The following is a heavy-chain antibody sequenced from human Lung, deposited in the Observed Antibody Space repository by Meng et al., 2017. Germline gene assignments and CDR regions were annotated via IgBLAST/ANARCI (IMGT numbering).Heavy chain of an antibody. J-gene: IGHJ4*02. Sequence: QVHLQQSGPGRVKPSQTLSLTCAISGDSVSSNSAPWNWIRQSPSRGLEWLGRTYYRSKWYNGYAVSVRSRITINPDTSKNQFSLQLNSVTPEDTAVYYCARSQQWLDSWGQGTLVTVSS. D-gene: IGHD6-19*01. CDR3: ARSQQWLDS. CDR2: TYYRSKWYN. CDR1: GDSVSSNSAP. V-gene: IGHV6-1*01.